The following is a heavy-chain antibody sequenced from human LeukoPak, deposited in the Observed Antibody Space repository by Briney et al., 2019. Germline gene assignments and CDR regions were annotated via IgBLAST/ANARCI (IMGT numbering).Heavy chain of an antibody. V-gene: IGHV4-34*01. D-gene: IGHD3-3*01. CDR3: ARLRFLEWSSFDY. CDR1: GGSFSGYY. CDR2: INHSGST. Sequence: SETLSLTCAVYGGSFSGYYWSWIRQPPGKGLEWIGEINHSGSTNYNPSLKSQVTISVDKSKNQFSLKLSSVTAADTAVYYCARLRFLEWSSFDYWGQGTLVTVSS. J-gene: IGHJ4*02.